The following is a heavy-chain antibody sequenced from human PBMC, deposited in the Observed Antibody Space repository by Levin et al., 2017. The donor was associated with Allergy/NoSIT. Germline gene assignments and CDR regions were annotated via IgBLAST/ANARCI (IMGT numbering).Heavy chain of an antibody. J-gene: IGHJ4*02. V-gene: IGHV4-39*01. CDR1: GGSISSSSYY. Sequence: PSETLSLTCTVSGGSISSSSYYWGWIRQPPGKGLEWIGSIYYSGSTYYNPSLKSRVTISVDTSKNQFSLKLSSVTAADTAVYYCARHRRQWLAQFFDYWGQGTLVTVSS. CDR3: ARHRRQWLAQFFDY. D-gene: IGHD6-19*01. CDR2: IYYSGST.